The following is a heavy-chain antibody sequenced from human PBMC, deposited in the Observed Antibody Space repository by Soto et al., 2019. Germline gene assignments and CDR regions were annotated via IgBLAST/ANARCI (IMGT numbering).Heavy chain of an antibody. V-gene: IGHV4-39*01. D-gene: IGHD3-22*01. Sequence: PSETLSLTCTVSGGSISSSSYYWGWIRQPPGKGLEWIGSIYYSGSTYYNPSLKSRVTISVDTSKNQFSLKLSSVTAADTAVYYCARYNYYDSSGYYGPNFDYWGQGTLVTVSS. CDR1: GGSISSSSYY. J-gene: IGHJ4*02. CDR2: IYYSGST. CDR3: ARYNYYDSSGYYGPNFDY.